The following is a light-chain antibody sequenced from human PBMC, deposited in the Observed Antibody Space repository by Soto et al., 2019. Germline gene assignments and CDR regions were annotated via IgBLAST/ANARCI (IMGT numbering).Light chain of an antibody. CDR3: QHSYSTTWK. CDR1: QGISTY. Sequence: EIQMTQSPSSLSAAVGDRVTITCRGSQGISTYLNWYHQKPGKAPKLLIYAASSLQSGVPSRFSGSGSETDFTLTISSLQPEDFATYSCQHSYSTTWKFGQGTKV. J-gene: IGKJ1*01. CDR2: AAS. V-gene: IGKV1-39*01.